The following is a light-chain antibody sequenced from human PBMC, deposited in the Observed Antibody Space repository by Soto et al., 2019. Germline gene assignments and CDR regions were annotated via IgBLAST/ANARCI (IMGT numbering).Light chain of an antibody. CDR3: QQYYDWPIT. CDR2: AAS. Sequence: EIVLTQSPATLSVSPGARATLFCTARQGISTLLAWYQQKPGQAPRLLIYAASTRAAGIPARFSGSGSGTDFTLTISSLQSEDFAIYYCQQYYDWPITVGQGTRLEI. J-gene: IGKJ5*01. V-gene: IGKV3-15*01. CDR1: QGISTL.